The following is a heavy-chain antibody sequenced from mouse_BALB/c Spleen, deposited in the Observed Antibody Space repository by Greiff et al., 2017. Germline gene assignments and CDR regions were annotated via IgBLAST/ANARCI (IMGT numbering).Heavy chain of an antibody. Sequence: EVHLVESGGGLVQPGGSRKFSCAASGFTFSSFGMHWVRQAPEKGLEWVAYISSGSSTIYYADTVKGRFTISRDNPKNTLFLQMTSLRSEDTAMYYCASHYYGSSPWGQGTLVTVSA. V-gene: IGHV5-17*02. CDR1: GFTFSSFG. CDR2: ISSGSSTI. CDR3: ASHYYGSSP. J-gene: IGHJ3*01. D-gene: IGHD1-1*01.